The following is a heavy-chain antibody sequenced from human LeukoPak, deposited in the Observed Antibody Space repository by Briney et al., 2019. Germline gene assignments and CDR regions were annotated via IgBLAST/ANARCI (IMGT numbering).Heavy chain of an antibody. V-gene: IGHV3-30*18. Sequence: PGGSLRLSCAASGYTFSSYWMHWVRQAPGKGLEWVAVISYDGSNKYYADSVKGRFTISRDNSKNTLYLQMNSLRTQDTAVYYCAKDRRFGELLKTYFDYWGQGTLVTVSS. CDR2: ISYDGSNK. CDR1: GYTFSSYW. CDR3: AKDRRFGELLKTYFDY. J-gene: IGHJ4*02. D-gene: IGHD3-10*01.